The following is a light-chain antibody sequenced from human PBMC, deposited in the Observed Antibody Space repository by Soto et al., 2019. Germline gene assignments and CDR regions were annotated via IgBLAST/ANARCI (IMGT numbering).Light chain of an antibody. V-gene: IGLV3-21*04. Sequence: SYELTQPPSVSVAPGKTARITCGGNKIGSKSVHWYQQKPGQAPVLVIYYDSDRPSGIPERFSGSNSGNTATLTISRVEAGDEADYYCQVWDSSSDLLFGTGTKVTVL. CDR1: KIGSKS. CDR2: YDS. J-gene: IGLJ1*01. CDR3: QVWDSSSDLL.